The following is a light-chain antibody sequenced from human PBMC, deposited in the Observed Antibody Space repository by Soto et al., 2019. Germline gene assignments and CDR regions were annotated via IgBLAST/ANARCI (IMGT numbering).Light chain of an antibody. CDR3: QQRNVWPPVT. CDR2: GAF. Sequence: VLTQSPSTLSVSPGEGATLSCRASQNVATNLAWYQQRPGQAPRLLIYGAFNRATGIPARFSGSGSGTDFTLTISSLEPEDSAVYYCQQRNVWPPVTFGQGTRLEIK. CDR1: QNVATN. J-gene: IGKJ5*01. V-gene: IGKV3-11*01.